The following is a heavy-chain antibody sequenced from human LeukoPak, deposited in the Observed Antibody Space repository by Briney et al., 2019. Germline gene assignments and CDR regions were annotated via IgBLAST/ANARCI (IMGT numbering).Heavy chain of an antibody. J-gene: IGHJ4*02. V-gene: IGHV3-23*01. CDR2: ISGPGGLT. Sequence: PGGSLRLSCAASGFTFSSYTMTWVRQAPGKGLEWVSAISGPGGLTDYADSVKGRFTISRDNSKNTLYLQMNSLRAEDTAIYYCAKDGHCPGALCPTQIAVAGYNDNWGQGTLVTVSS. D-gene: IGHD6-19*01. CDR3: AKDGHCPGALCPTQIAVAGYNDN. CDR1: GFTFSSYT.